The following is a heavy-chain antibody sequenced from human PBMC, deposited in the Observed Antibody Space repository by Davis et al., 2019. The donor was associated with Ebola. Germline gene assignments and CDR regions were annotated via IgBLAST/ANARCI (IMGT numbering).Heavy chain of an antibody. Sequence: PGGSLRLSCTDSVITFSSYAMTWVRQAPGKGLEWVSAISGSGGSTYYADSVKGRFTISRDNSKNTLYLQMNSLRAEDTAVYYCAKPALWFGEGAPWGQGTLVTVSS. CDR3: AKPALWFGEGAP. J-gene: IGHJ5*02. CDR2: ISGSGGST. D-gene: IGHD3-10*01. CDR1: VITFSSYA. V-gene: IGHV3-23*01.